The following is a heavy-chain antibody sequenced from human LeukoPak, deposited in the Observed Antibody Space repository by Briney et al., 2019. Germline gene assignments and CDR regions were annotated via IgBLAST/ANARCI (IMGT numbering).Heavy chain of an antibody. CDR3: ARGGYYGSGSFPDY. Sequence: ASVKVSCKASGYTFSSYGINWVRQAPGQGLDWMGWISAYNGDTNYAQKFQGRVTITTDTSTSTAYIELRSLRSDDTAVYYCARGGYYGSGSFPDYWGQGTLVTVSS. CDR2: ISAYNGDT. V-gene: IGHV1-18*01. CDR1: GYTFSSYG. J-gene: IGHJ4*02. D-gene: IGHD3-10*01.